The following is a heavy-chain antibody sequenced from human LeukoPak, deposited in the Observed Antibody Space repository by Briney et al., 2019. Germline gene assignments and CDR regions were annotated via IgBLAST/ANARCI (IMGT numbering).Heavy chain of an antibody. V-gene: IGHV1-18*01. D-gene: IGHD3-3*01. CDR3: ARDLITIFGVVIISYYYGMDV. CDR1: GYTFTSYG. Sequence: ASVKVSCKASGYTFTSYGISWVRQAPGQGLEWMGWISAYNGNTNYAQKLQGRVTMTTDTSTSTAYMELGSLRSDDTAVYYCARDLITIFGVVIISYYYGMDVWGQGTTVTVSS. J-gene: IGHJ6*02. CDR2: ISAYNGNT.